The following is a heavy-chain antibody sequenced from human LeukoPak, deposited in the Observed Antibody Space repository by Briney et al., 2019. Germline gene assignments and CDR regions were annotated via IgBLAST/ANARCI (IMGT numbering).Heavy chain of an antibody. CDR1: GFTFSNDY. V-gene: IGHV3-53*01. CDR3: ARDSSGWYYFDY. CDR2: IFSDGST. Sequence: GGALSLSCAASGFTFSNDYMSWVPRAPGKGLGWVSFIFSDGSTYYADSVKGRFTISRDNSKNTLYLQMNSLRAEDTAVYYCARDSSGWYYFDYWGQGTLVTVSS. J-gene: IGHJ4*02. D-gene: IGHD6-19*01.